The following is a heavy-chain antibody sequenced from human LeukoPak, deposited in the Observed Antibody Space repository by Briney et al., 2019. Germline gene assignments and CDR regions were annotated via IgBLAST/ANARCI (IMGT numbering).Heavy chain of an antibody. CDR1: GGSISSYY. CDR2: IYYSGST. CDR3: AKHYYDSSGTPRYFDY. J-gene: IGHJ4*02. Sequence: PSETLSLTCTVSGGSISSYYWSWIRQPPGKGLEWIGYIYYSGSTNYNPSLKSRVTISVDTSKNQFSLKLSSVTAADTAVYYCAKHYYDSSGTPRYFDYWGQGTLVTVSS. D-gene: IGHD3-22*01. V-gene: IGHV4-59*01.